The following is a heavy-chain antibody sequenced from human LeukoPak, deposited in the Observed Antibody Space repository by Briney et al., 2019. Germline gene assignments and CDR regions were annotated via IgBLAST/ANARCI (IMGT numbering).Heavy chain of an antibody. J-gene: IGHJ6*02. CDR3: ARNNDMDV. V-gene: IGHV3-7*03. D-gene: IGHD1/OR15-1a*01. Sequence: EWVANINKDGSEKYYVDSVNGRFTISRDTAKNSLYLQMNNLRAEDTALYYCARNNDMDVWGQGTTVIVSS. CDR2: INKDGSEK.